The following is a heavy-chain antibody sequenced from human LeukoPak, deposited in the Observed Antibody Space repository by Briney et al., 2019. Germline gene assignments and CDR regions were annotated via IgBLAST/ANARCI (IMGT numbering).Heavy chain of an antibody. CDR1: VFTFSSYW. D-gene: IGHD3-16*01. CDR3: ARGGGLDV. V-gene: IGHV3-7*03. CDR2: INHNGNVN. Sequence: GGSLRLSCAASVFTFSSYWMNWARQAPGKGLEWVASINHNGNVNYYVDSVKGRFTISRDNAKNSLYLQMSNLRAEDTAVYFCARGGGLDVWGQGATVTVSS. J-gene: IGHJ6*02.